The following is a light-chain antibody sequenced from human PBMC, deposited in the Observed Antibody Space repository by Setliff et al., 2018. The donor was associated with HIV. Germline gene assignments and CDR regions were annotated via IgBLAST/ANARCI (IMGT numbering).Light chain of an antibody. J-gene: IGLJ1*01. CDR2: EVS. CDR1: SSDVGGYNS. Sequence: QSVLTQPASVSGSPGQSITISCTGTSSDVGGYNSVSWYQQHPGKAPKLTIYEVSNRPSGVSNRFSGSKSGNTASLTISGLQAEDEADYYCSSYTSSNTLVFGTGTKVTV. V-gene: IGLV2-14*01. CDR3: SSYTSSNTLV.